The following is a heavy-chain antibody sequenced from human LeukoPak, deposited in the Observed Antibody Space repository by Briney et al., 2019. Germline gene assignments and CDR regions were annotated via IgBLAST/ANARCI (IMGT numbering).Heavy chain of an antibody. CDR3: ARDPTVVTPEAVDI. CDR1: GGSISTSSYY. V-gene: IGHV4-39*07. Sequence: SETLSLTCTVSGGSISTSSYYWGWVRQPPGKALEWIGNIFYSGSTYYNPSLKSRVTISVDTSKNQFSLKLRSVTAADTAVYYCARDPTVVTPEAVDIWGQGTKVTVSS. J-gene: IGHJ3*02. CDR2: IFYSGST. D-gene: IGHD4-23*01.